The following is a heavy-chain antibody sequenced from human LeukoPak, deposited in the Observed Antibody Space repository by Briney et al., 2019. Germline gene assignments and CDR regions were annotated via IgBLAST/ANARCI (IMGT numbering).Heavy chain of an antibody. D-gene: IGHD1-26*01. J-gene: IGHJ5*02. CDR2: IYYSGST. CDR3: ARHEYSGSYYGLSWFDP. Sequence: SETLSLTCTVPGGSISSSGYYWGWIRQPPGKGLEWIASIYYSGSTYYNPSLKSRVTISVDTSKNQLSLKLSSLTAADTAVYYCARHEYSGSYYGLSWFDPWGQGTLVTVSS. V-gene: IGHV4-39*01. CDR1: GGSISSSGYY.